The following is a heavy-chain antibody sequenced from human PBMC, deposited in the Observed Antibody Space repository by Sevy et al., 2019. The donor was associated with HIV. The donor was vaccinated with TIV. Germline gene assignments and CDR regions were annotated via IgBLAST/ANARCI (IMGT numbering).Heavy chain of an antibody. CDR1: GFTFSSYS. CDR3: ARDEQTYGDYDYFDY. D-gene: IGHD4-17*01. CDR2: ISSSSTI. J-gene: IGHJ4*02. V-gene: IGHV3-48*01. Sequence: GESLKISCAASGFTFSSYSMNWVRQAPGKGLEWVSYISSSSTIFYADSVKGRFTISRDNAKNSLYLQMNSLTAEDTAVYYCARDEQTYGDYDYFDYWGQGTLVTVSS.